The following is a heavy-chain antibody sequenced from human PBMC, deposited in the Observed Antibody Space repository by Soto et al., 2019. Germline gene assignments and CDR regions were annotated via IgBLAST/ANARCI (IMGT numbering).Heavy chain of an antibody. V-gene: IGHV4-34*01. CDR1: GGSFSGYY. CDR3: ARGAQGYCSGGSCYIFDY. J-gene: IGHJ4*02. Sequence: QVQLQQWGAGLLKPSETLSLTCAVYGGSFSGYYWSWIRQPPGKGREWIGEINHSGSTNYNPSLKSRVTISVDASKNQFSLKLSSVTAADTAVYYCARGAQGYCSGGSCYIFDYWGQGTLVTVSS. CDR2: INHSGST. D-gene: IGHD2-15*01.